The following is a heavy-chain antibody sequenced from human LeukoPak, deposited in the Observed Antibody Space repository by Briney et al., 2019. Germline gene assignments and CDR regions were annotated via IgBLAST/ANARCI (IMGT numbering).Heavy chain of an antibody. J-gene: IGHJ5*02. D-gene: IGHD3-10*01. CDR1: GFTFSSYG. CDR2: IRYDGSNK. CDR3: ARAPSRIMVRGLEVWLDP. V-gene: IGHV3-30*02. Sequence: QTGGSLRLSCAASGFTFSSYGMHWVRQAPGKGLEWVAFIRYDGSNKYYADSVKGRLTISRDNSKNTLYLQMNSLRAEDTAVYYCARAPSRIMVRGLEVWLDPWGQGTLVTVSS.